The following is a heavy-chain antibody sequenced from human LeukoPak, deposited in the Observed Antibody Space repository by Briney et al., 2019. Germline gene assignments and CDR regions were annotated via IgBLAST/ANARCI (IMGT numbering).Heavy chain of an antibody. CDR2: IIPIFGTA. V-gene: IGHV1-69*13. J-gene: IGHJ4*02. CDR1: RGTFSSYA. D-gene: IGHD3-16*01. Sequence: VASVKVSCKFSRGTFSSYAISWVRQAPGQGLEWMGGIIPIFGTANYAQKFQGRVTITADESTSTAYMELSSLRSEDTAVYYCALLTGGSLDYWGQGTLVTVSP. CDR3: ALLTGGSLDY.